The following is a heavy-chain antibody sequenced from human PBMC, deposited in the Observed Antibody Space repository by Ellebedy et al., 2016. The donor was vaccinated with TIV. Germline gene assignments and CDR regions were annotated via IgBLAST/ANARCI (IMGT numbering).Heavy chain of an antibody. CDR1: SYMFTYG. CDR3: AIYYASGTTKYSMDV. CDR2: ISGYNGNT. J-gene: IGHJ6*02. D-gene: IGHD3-10*01. V-gene: IGHV1-18*01. Sequence: ASVKVSXKASSYMFTYGFTWVRQAPGQGLEWMGWISGYNGNTDYAQKLQGRVTMTTDTSTSTAYMELRSLRSDDTAVYYCAIYYASGTTKYSMDVWGQGTTVSVSS.